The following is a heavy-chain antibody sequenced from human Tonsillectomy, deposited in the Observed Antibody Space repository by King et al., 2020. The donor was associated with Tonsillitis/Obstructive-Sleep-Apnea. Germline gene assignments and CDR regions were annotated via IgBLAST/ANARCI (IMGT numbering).Heavy chain of an antibody. D-gene: IGHD4-17*01. V-gene: IGHV4-4*02. CDR2: IHHSGST. CDR3: ARERGFGDYYYYFYMDV. CDR1: GGSMSSNTW. J-gene: IGHJ6*03. Sequence: VPLQESGPGLVKPSGTLSLTCAVSGGSMSSNTWWSWVRQPPGKGLEWIGEIHHSGSTNYNPSLMSRVTISVDKSKSQFSLKLTSVTAADTAVYYCARERGFGDYYYYFYMDVWGKGTTVTVSS.